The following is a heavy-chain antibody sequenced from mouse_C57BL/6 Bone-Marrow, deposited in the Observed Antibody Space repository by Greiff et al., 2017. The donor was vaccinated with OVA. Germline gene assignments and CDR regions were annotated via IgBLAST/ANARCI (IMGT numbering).Heavy chain of an antibody. Sequence: VQLQQSGAELVRPGASVKLSCTASGFNIKDDYMHWVKQRPEQGLEWIGWIDPENGDTEYASKFQGKATITADTSSNTAYLQLSSLTSEGTAVYYCASYGNFACWGRDTTLTVSS. V-gene: IGHV14-4*01. CDR2: IDPENGDT. CDR1: GFNIKDDY. J-gene: IGHJ2*01. CDR3: ASYGNFAC. D-gene: IGHD2-1*01.